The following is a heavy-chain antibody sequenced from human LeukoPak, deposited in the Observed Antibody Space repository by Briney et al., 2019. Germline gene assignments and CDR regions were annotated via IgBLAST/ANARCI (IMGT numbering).Heavy chain of an antibody. CDR2: INSDGSTT. D-gene: IGHD3-22*01. CDR3: ARAMISGSDY. J-gene: IGHJ4*02. CDR1: GFTFSSSW. Sequence: RGSLRLSCAASGFTFSSSWMHWVRQAPGKGLVWVSRINSDGSTTTYADSVKGRFAISRDNAKNTVYLQMNSLRAEDTAVYYCARAMISGSDYWGQGTLVTVSS. V-gene: IGHV3-74*01.